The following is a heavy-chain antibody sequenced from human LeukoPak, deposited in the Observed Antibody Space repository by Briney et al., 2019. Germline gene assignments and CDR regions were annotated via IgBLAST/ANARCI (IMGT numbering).Heavy chain of an antibody. J-gene: IGHJ5*02. D-gene: IGHD5-18*01. CDR1: GFTFSSYA. V-gene: IGHV3-23*01. CDR2: ISGSGGST. CDR3: ALRGYSYGSHWFDP. Sequence: SGGSLRLSCAASGFTFSSYAMSWVRQAPGRGLEWVSAISGSGGSTYYADSVKGRFTISRDNSKNTLYLQMNSLRAEDTAVYYCALRGYSYGSHWFDPWGQGTLVTVSS.